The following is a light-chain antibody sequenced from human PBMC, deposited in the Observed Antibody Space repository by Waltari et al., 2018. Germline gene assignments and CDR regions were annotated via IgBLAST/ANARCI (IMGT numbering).Light chain of an antibody. V-gene: IGKV3-11*01. CDR2: DAS. CDR3: QQRSDWPPH. J-gene: IGKJ5*01. Sequence: EIVLTQSPATLSLSPGERATLSCRASQSVSSYLGWYQQTPGQAPRLLIYDASNRATGIPARFSGSGSGTDFTLTISSLEPKDFAVYYCQQRSDWPPHFGQGTRLEMK. CDR1: QSVSSY.